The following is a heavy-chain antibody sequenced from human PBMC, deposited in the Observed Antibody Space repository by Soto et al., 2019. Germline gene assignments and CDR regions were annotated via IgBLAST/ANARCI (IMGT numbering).Heavy chain of an antibody. D-gene: IGHD3-22*01. Sequence: GASVKVSCKASGGTFSTYAISWLRQSPGQGLEWMGGIIPNLGTPNYAQNFQGRVTITADESTSTAYMELSSLRSEDTAVYYCARDQGVSSGYYLYYFDYWGQGTLVTVSS. V-gene: IGHV1-69*13. CDR3: ARDQGVSSGYYLYYFDY. J-gene: IGHJ4*02. CDR1: GGTFSTYA. CDR2: IIPNLGTP.